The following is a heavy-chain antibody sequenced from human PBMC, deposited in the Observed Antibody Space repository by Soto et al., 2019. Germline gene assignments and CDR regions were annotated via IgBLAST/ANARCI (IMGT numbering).Heavy chain of an antibody. CDR1: GGTFSSYA. Sequence: QVQLVQSGAEVKKPGSSVKVSCKASGGTFSSYAISWVRQAPGQGLEWMGGIIPIFGTANYAQKFQGRVTITADESMSTAYMELSSLRSEDTAVYYCARGGGYCSGGSCYSGPYYYGMDVWGLGTTVTVSS. V-gene: IGHV1-69*01. J-gene: IGHJ6*02. CDR3: ARGGGYCSGGSCYSGPYYYGMDV. D-gene: IGHD2-15*01. CDR2: IIPIFGTA.